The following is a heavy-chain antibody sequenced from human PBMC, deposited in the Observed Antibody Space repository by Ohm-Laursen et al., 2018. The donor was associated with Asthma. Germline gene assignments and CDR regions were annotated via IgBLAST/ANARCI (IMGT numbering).Heavy chain of an antibody. V-gene: IGHV4-39*01. Sequence: SETLSLTCTVSGDSISSSRSYWGWIRQPPGKELDWIGIISFEGSTYYNPSLGSRLTMSVDTSKTLVSLTLSSVTVADTAMYYCAFCSGGTCYHGVFDFWGQGSMVTVSS. CDR2: ISFEGST. CDR1: GDSISSSRSY. J-gene: IGHJ3*01. D-gene: IGHD2-15*01. CDR3: AFCSGGTCYHGVFDF.